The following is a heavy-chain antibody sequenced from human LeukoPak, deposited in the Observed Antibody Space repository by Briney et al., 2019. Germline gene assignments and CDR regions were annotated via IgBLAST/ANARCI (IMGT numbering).Heavy chain of an antibody. CDR3: ARGSRLGELSFDY. CDR1: GFTFIDFP. Sequence: GGSLRLSCAASGFTFIDFPMIWVRQAPGKGLEWVSTIFPSSVEIHYADSVKGRFTISRDNSRSTLSLQMDSLRAEDTAVYYCARGSRLGELSFDYWGQGTLVTVSS. J-gene: IGHJ4*02. CDR2: IFPSSVEI. D-gene: IGHD3-16*02. V-gene: IGHV3-23*01.